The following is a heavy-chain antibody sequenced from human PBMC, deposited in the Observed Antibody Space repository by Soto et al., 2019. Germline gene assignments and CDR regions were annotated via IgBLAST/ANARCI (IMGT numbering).Heavy chain of an antibody. CDR3: ARVTREYSSSSLDA. D-gene: IGHD6-6*01. J-gene: IGHJ5*02. CDR2: IYYSGST. Sequence: PSETLSLTCTVSGGSISSGGYYWSWIRQHPGKGLEWIGYIYYSGSTYYNPSLKSRVTISVDTSKNQFSLKLSSVTAADTAGYYCARVTREYSSSSLDAWGQGTLVTVSS. V-gene: IGHV4-31*03. CDR1: GGSISSGGYY.